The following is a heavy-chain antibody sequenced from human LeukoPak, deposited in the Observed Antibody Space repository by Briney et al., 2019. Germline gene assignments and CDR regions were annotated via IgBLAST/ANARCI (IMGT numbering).Heavy chain of an antibody. CDR2: INVNSGGT. V-gene: IGHV1-2*06. CDR3: ARDRGPWSYKDAFDI. J-gene: IGHJ3*02. Sequence: GASVKVSCKASGYTFSDYYMHWVRQAPGQGLEWMGRINVNSGGTNYAQKFQGRVTMTRDTSISTAYKELSSDDTAVYYCARDRGPWSYKDAFDIWGQGTMVTVSS. CDR1: GYTFSDYY. D-gene: IGHD1-26*01.